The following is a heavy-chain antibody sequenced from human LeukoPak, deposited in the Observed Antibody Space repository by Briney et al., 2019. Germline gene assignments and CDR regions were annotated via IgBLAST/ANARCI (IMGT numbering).Heavy chain of an antibody. J-gene: IGHJ4*02. CDR1: GYTFTGYY. CDR2: INPNSGGT. D-gene: IGHD2-8*01. V-gene: IGHV1-2*06. CDR3: AWSNGSRALYYFDY. Sequence: ASVKVSCKASGYTFTGYYMHWVRQAPGQGLEWMGRINPNSGGTNYAQKFQGRVNMTRDTSISTAYMELSRLRSDDTAVYYCAWSNGSRALYYFDYWGQGTLVTVSS.